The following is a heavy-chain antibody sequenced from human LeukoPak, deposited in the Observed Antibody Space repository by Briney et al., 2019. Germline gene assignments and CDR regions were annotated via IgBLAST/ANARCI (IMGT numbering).Heavy chain of an antibody. CDR1: GYTFVGYY. CDR3: ATPRLFLWFEGGFDP. D-gene: IGHD3-10*01. J-gene: IGHJ5*02. Sequence: GASVKVSCKASGYTFVGYYMHWVRQAPGKGLEWMGRVDPEDGETIYAEKFQGRVTITADTSTDTAYMELSSLRSEDTAVYYCATPRLFLWFEGGFDPWGQGTLVTVSS. CDR2: VDPEDGET. V-gene: IGHV1-69-2*01.